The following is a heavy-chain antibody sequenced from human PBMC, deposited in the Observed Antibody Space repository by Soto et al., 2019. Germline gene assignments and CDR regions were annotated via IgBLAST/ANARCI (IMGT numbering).Heavy chain of an antibody. D-gene: IGHD6-19*01. J-gene: IGHJ5*02. CDR1: GDSVSSNSAA. V-gene: IGHV6-1*01. CDR2: TYYRSKWYN. CDR3: ARDYSSDENWFDP. Sequence: PPLALTCAISGDSVSSNSAAWNWILQSPSRGLEWLGRTYYRSKWYNDYALCVEIRITTNPDTSKNQFSLQLNSVTPEDTALYYCARDYSSDENWFDPWGQGTLVTVSS.